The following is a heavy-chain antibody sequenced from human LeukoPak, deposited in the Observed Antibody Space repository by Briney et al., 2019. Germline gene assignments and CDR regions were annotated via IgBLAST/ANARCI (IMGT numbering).Heavy chain of an antibody. D-gene: IGHD3-3*01. CDR3: ASAVDFSSGSKRGFDH. CDR1: GFTFSSHS. Sequence: PGGSLRLSCAASGFTFSSHSMSWVRQAPGKGLEWVSYISSSGSSISYVDSVKGRFTISRDNAKSSLFLQMNSLRVEDTAVYYCASAVDFSSGSKRGFDHWGQGNLVTVSS. J-gene: IGHJ4*02. V-gene: IGHV3-48*01. CDR2: ISSSGSSI.